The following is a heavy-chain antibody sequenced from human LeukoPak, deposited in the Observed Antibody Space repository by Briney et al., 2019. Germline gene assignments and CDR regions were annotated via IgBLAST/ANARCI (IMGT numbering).Heavy chain of an antibody. CDR2: IYYSGST. CDR3: AGGDPNWFDP. D-gene: IGHD2-21*02. Sequence: SETLSLTCTVSGGSITSYYWSWIRQPPGKGLEWLGYIYYSGSTNYNPSLKSRVTISVDTPKNQFSLKLSSVTAAGTAVYYCAGGDPNWFDPWGQGTLVTVSS. V-gene: IGHV4-59*01. J-gene: IGHJ5*02. CDR1: GGSITSYY.